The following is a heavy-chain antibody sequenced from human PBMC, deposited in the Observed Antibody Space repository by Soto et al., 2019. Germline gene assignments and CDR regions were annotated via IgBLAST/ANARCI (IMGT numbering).Heavy chain of an antibody. CDR2: ISGSDDST. CDR3: ASPPPLTVQTIEAEFFQH. J-gene: IGHJ1*01. V-gene: IGHV3-23*01. CDR1: GFTFSSYA. D-gene: IGHD2-15*01. Sequence: PGGSLRLSCAASGFTFSSYAMSWVRQAPGKGLEWVSAISGSDDSTYYADSVKGRFTISRDNSKNTLYLQMNSLRAEDTAVYYCASPPPLTVQTIEAEFFQHWGPGTLVTVSS.